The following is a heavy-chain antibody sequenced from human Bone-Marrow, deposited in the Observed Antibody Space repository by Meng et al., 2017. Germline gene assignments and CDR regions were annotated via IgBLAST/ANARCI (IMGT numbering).Heavy chain of an antibody. J-gene: IGHJ3*02. CDR3: VPTDRKGYFDWLSEGLYHDAFDI. CDR2: ISSSSSYI. D-gene: IGHD3-9*01. Sequence: GGSLRLSCAASGFTLSSYSMNWVRQAPGKGLEWVSSISSSSSYIYYADSVKGRFTISRDNAKNSLYLQMNSLRAEDTAVYYCVPTDRKGYFDWLSEGLYHDAFDIWGQGTMVTVSS. CDR1: GFTLSSYS. V-gene: IGHV3-21*01.